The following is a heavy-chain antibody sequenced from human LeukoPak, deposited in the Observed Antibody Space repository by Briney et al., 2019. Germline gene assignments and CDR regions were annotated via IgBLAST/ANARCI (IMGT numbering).Heavy chain of an antibody. CDR2: IYHSGST. V-gene: IGHV4-38-2*02. CDR1: GYSISSGYY. D-gene: IGHD5-12*01. J-gene: IGHJ4*02. Sequence: SETLSLTCTVSGYSISSGYYWGWIRQPPGKGLEWIGSIYHSGSTYYNPSLKSRVTISVDTSKNQFSLKLSSVTAADTAVYYCARQYSGYDLFDYWGQGTLVTVSS. CDR3: ARQYSGYDLFDY.